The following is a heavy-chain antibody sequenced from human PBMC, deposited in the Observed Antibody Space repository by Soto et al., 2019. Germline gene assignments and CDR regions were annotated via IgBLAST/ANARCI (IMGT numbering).Heavy chain of an antibody. CDR3: AAANDCSGGSCYAYDAFDI. Sequence: ASVKVSCKASGFTFTSSAMQWVRQARGQRLEWIGWIVVGSGNTNYAQKFQERVTITRDMSTSTAYMELSSLRSEDTAVYYCAAANDCSGGSCYAYDAFDIWGQGTMVTVSS. CDR2: IVVGSGNT. V-gene: IGHV1-58*02. D-gene: IGHD2-15*01. J-gene: IGHJ3*02. CDR1: GFTFTSSA.